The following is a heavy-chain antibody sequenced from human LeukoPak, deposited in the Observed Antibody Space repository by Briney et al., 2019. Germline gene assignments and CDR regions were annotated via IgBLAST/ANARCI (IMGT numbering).Heavy chain of an antibody. J-gene: IGHJ6*03. V-gene: IGHV1-8*01. Sequence: GASVKVSCKASGYTFTSYDINWVRQATGQGLEWMGWMNPNSGNTGYAQKFQGRVTMTRNTSISTACMELSSLRSEDTAVYYCARGAQYSSSWYTGYYYYYMDVWGKGTTVTVSS. CDR3: ARGAQYSSSWYTGYYYYYMDV. CDR1: GYTFTSYD. D-gene: IGHD6-13*01. CDR2: MNPNSGNT.